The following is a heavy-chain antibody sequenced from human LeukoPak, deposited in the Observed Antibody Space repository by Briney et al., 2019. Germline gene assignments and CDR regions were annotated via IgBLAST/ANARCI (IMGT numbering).Heavy chain of an antibody. D-gene: IGHD3-22*01. Sequence: ASVKVSCKASGYTFTNYDISWVRQATGQGLEWMGWMNPVSGNTGYVQKFQGRVTMTRDTSTSTAYMELRSLRSDDTAVYYCARTLLEDYYDSSGWTYYFDYWGQGTLVTVSS. CDR3: ARTLLEDYYDSSGWTYYFDY. CDR1: GYTFTNYD. J-gene: IGHJ4*02. CDR2: MNPVSGNT. V-gene: IGHV1-8*01.